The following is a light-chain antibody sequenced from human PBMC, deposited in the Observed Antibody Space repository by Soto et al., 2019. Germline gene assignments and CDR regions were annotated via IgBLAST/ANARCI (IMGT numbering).Light chain of an antibody. CDR1: QSVVSSH. J-gene: IGKJ1*01. CDR3: QQYEIAPKT. CDR2: GAS. V-gene: IGKV3-20*01. Sequence: DIVLTQSPGTLSLSPGQRATLSCWASQSVVSSHIAWYQQKPGQAPRLLIHGASSRATGIPARYSGSGSGTYFTLSISGLEPEDSAVYYCQQYEIAPKTFGQGTRVEIK.